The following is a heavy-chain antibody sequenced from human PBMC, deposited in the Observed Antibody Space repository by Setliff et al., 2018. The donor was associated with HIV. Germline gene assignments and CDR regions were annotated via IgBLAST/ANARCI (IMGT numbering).Heavy chain of an antibody. CDR3: ARDRDDYIFWSGLHY. CDR1: GYSFTTSG. J-gene: IGHJ4*02. CDR2: INIRSGNT. Sequence: GASVKVSCKASGYSFTTSGVSWVRQAPGQGLEWMGWINIRSGNTNYAQKFQGRVTMTTDTSTSTAYMGLRSLRSDDTAVYYCARDRDDYIFWSGLHYWGQGTLVTVSS. V-gene: IGHV1-18*01. D-gene: IGHD3-3*01.